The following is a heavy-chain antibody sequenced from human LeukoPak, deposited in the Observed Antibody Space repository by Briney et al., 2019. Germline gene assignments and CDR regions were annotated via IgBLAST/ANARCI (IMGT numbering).Heavy chain of an antibody. CDR3: ARGYSYVYWLDY. CDR1: GGSISSSSYY. CDR2: IYYSGST. J-gene: IGHJ4*02. D-gene: IGHD5-18*01. Sequence: SETLSLTCTVSGGSISSSSYYWGWIRQPPGKGLEWIGSIYYSGSTYYNPSLKSRVTISVDTSKNQFSLKLSSVTAADTAVYYCARGYSYVYWLDYWGQGTLVTVSS. V-gene: IGHV4-39*01.